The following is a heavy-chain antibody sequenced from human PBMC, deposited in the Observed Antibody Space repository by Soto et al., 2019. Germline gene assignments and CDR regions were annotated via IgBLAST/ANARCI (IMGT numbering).Heavy chain of an antibody. Sequence: PSETLSLTCTVSGGSISSYYWSWIRQPPGKGLEWIGYIYYSGSTNYNPSLKSRVTISVDTSKNQFSLKLSSVTAADTAVYYCARARVCSGGSCYSAFDYWGQGTLVTVSS. CDR2: IYYSGST. CDR3: ARARVCSGGSCYSAFDY. V-gene: IGHV4-59*01. D-gene: IGHD2-15*01. CDR1: GGSISSYY. J-gene: IGHJ4*02.